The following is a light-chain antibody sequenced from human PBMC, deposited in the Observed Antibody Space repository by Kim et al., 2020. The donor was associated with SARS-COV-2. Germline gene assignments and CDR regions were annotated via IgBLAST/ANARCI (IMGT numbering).Light chain of an antibody. V-gene: IGKV3-11*01. CDR3: QHRRTSPLT. Sequence: EIVLTQSPVTLSLSPGQRATLSCRASQYIDNWLAWYQQKPGQVPRLLIYDASNRATGIPARFSGSGSGTDFTLTISSLEPEDFAVYYCQHRRTSPLTFGQGTKLEI. CDR2: DAS. CDR1: QYIDNW. J-gene: IGKJ2*01.